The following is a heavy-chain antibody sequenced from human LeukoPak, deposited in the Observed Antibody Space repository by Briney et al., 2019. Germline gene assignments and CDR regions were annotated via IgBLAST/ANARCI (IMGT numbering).Heavy chain of an antibody. D-gene: IGHD3-22*01. J-gene: IGHJ4*02. CDR2: ISSSGSTI. Sequence: PGGSLRLSCAASGFTFSSYEMNWVRQAPGKGLEWVSYISSSGSTIYYADSVKGRFTISRDNAKNSLYLQMNSLRAEDTAVYYCARSWRYYYDSSDAIGTNLDYWGQGTLVTVSS. V-gene: IGHV3-48*03. CDR3: ARSWRYYYDSSDAIGTNLDY. CDR1: GFTFSSYE.